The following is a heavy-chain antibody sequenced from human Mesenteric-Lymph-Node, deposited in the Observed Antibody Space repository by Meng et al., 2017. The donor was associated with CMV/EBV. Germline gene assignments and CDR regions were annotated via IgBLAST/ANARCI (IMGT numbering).Heavy chain of an antibody. CDR1: GYSFSKYW. J-gene: IGHJ4*02. D-gene: IGHD1-26*01. CDR2: MNPGGSDI. CDR3: AKHMGAAGLDY. Sequence: SCKASGYSFSKYWIAWVRRMPGKDLEWMGIMNPGGSDIRYSPSFRGQVTFSADKSISTAYLQWISLKASDTATYYCAKHMGAAGLDYWGQGTLVTVSS. V-gene: IGHV5-51*01.